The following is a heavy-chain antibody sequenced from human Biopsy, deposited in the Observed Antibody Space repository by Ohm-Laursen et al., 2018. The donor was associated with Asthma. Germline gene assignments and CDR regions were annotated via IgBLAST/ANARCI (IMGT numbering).Heavy chain of an antibody. V-gene: IGHV3-33*05. CDR3: ARENYYDGSQVIDY. D-gene: IGHD3-22*01. CDR2: ISYDGGQK. J-gene: IGHJ4*02. Sequence: SLRLSCAASGFNLGPYGMHWVRQAPGMGLEWVAFISYDGGQKYYGDSVTGRFTISRDNSKNTVSLQMNSLRAEDTAVYYCARENYYDGSQVIDYWGQGTLVSVSS. CDR1: GFNLGPYG.